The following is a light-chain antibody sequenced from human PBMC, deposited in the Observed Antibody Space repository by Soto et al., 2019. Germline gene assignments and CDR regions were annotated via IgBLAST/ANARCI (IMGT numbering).Light chain of an antibody. CDR1: QSLSSR. Sequence: DIHMTQSPSTLSASVGDRVTITCRASQSLSSRLAWYQQKPGKAPELLIYDASSLKSGVPSRFSGSESGTEFTLTISSLQPDDFGTYYCQQYNNFWTFGQGTQVDIK. V-gene: IGKV1-5*01. CDR2: DAS. CDR3: QQYNNFWT. J-gene: IGKJ1*01.